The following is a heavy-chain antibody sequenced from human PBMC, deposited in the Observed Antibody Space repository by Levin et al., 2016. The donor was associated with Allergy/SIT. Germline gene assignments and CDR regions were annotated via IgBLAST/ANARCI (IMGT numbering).Heavy chain of an antibody. V-gene: IGHV3-30*18. Sequence: GESLKISCAASGITFSSSGIHWVRQAPGKGLEWVAVISYDGSNKYYAGSVKGRFTISRDNSKNTVYLQMNSLRAEDTAVYYCAKGPDRVGGLIITPLEYWGQGTLVTVSS. J-gene: IGHJ4*02. CDR2: ISYDGSNK. CDR1: GITFSSSG. D-gene: IGHD3-10*01. CDR3: AKGPDRVGGLIITPLEY.